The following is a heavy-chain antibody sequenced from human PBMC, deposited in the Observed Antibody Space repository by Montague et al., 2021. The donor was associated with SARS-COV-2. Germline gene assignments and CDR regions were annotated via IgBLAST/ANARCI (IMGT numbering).Heavy chain of an antibody. CDR3: ARHGVLWFGVAENWFDP. Sequence: SETLSLTCAVSGGSISSSNWWGWFRQPPGKGLEWIGEIYLRGGTTYNRSLRGEVTLSVDKSKNQFSLKWTSVTAADTAVYYCARHGVLWFGVAENWFDPWGQGTLVTVSS. J-gene: IGHJ5*02. CDR2: IYLRGGT. V-gene: IGHV4-4*02. D-gene: IGHD3-10*01. CDR1: GGSISSSNW.